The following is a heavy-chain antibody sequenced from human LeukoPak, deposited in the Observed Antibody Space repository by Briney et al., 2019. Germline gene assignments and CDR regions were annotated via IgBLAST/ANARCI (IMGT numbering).Heavy chain of an antibody. CDR2: IYYRGST. CDR1: GGSISSSPYY. V-gene: IGHV4-39*01. CDR3: ARHYLSDGILSSFDP. Sequence: SETLSLTCTVSGGSISSSPYYWGWIRQPPGKGLEWIGTIYYRGSTYSNPSLNSRVTISLDTSKNQFSLRLRSVTAADTALYYCARHYLSDGILSSFDPWGQGTLVTVSS. D-gene: IGHD1-1*01. J-gene: IGHJ5*02.